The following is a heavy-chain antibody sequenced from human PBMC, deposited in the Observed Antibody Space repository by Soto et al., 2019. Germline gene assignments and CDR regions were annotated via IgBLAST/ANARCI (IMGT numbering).Heavy chain of an antibody. Sequence: PSETLSLTCTVSGGSISSGGYYWSWIRQHPGKGLEWIGYIYYSGSTYYNPSLKSRVTISVDTSKNQFSLKLSSVTAADTAVYYCARGRYFDWLLYFDYWGQGTLVTVSS. CDR1: GGSISSGGYY. D-gene: IGHD3-9*01. CDR3: ARGRYFDWLLYFDY. J-gene: IGHJ4*02. V-gene: IGHV4-31*03. CDR2: IYYSGST.